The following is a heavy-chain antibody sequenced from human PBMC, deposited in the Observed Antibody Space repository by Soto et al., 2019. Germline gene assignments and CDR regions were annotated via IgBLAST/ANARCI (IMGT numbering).Heavy chain of an antibody. J-gene: IGHJ3*02. CDR2: ISAYNGNT. CDR3: ARDFSSEYYDRSGYPLPPFDI. V-gene: IGHV1-18*01. Sequence: QVQLVQSGAEVKKPGASVKVSCKASGYTFTSYGISWVRQAPGQGLEWMGWISAYNGNTNYAQKLQGRVTMTTDTSTSTAYMELRSLRSDDTAVYYCARDFSSEYYDRSGYPLPPFDIWGQGTMVTVSS. D-gene: IGHD3-22*01. CDR1: GYTFTSYG.